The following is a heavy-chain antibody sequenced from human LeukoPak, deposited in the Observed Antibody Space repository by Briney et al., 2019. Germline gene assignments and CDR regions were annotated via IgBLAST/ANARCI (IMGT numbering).Heavy chain of an antibody. CDR2: IIPIFGTA. D-gene: IGHD3-16*01. J-gene: IGHJ3*02. CDR1: GGTFSSYA. V-gene: IGHV1-69*13. Sequence: SVKVSCKASGGTFSSYAISWVRQAPGQGLEWMGGIIPIFGTANYAQKFQGRVTITADESTSTAYMELSSLRSEDTAVYYCARLSREARHWGDAFDIWAKGQWSPSLQ. CDR3: ARLSREARHWGDAFDI.